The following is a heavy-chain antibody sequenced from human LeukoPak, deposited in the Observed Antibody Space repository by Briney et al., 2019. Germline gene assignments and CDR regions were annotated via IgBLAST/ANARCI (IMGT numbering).Heavy chain of an antibody. CDR2: MNPNSGNT. CDR1: GYTVTSYG. CDR3: ARGRGVVGATSPTYYYYYYMDV. V-gene: IGHV1-8*02. J-gene: IGHJ6*03. Sequence: ASVKVSCKASGYTVTSYGISWVRQATGQGLEWMGWMNPNSGNTGYAQKFQGRVTMTRNTSISTAYMELSSLRSEDTAVYYCARGRGVVGATSPTYYYYYYMDVWGKGTTVTVSS. D-gene: IGHD1-26*01.